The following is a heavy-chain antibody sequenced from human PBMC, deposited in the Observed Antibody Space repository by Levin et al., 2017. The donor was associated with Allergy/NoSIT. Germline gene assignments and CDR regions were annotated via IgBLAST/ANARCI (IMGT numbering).Heavy chain of an antibody. Sequence: KASETLSLTCTVSGDSINNYYCNWVRQSAGKGLEWIGRIHTIGSTLYSPSLESRVTLSVDTSKNQFSLKLTSVSDADTAVYYCAASPKMGATYFTSWGQGPLVTVSS. V-gene: IGHV4-4*07. J-gene: IGHJ4*02. D-gene: IGHD1-26*01. CDR1: GDSINNYY. CDR3: AASPKMGATYFTS. CDR2: IHTIGST.